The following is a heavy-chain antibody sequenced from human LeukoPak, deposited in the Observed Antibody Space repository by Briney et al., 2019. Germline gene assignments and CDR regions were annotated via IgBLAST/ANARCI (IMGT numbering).Heavy chain of an antibody. CDR2: IYYSGST. Sequence: SETLSLTCTVSGGSISSSSYYWGWIRQPPGKGLEWIGGIYYSGSTYYNPSLKSRVTISVDTSKNHFSLKLSSVTAADTAVYYCARKSTSSWYFDVWGRGTLVIVS. CDR1: GGSISSSSYY. CDR3: ARKSTSSWYFDV. J-gene: IGHJ2*01. D-gene: IGHD2/OR15-2a*01. V-gene: IGHV4-39*02.